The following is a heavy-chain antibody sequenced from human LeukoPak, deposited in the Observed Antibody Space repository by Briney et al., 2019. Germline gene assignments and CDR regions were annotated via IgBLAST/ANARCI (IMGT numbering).Heavy chain of an antibody. CDR3: ARVAGQYPQNVWAFGI. CDR2: ISSSGSTI. V-gene: IGHV3-11*04. CDR1: GFTFSDYY. D-gene: IGHD6-13*01. J-gene: IGHJ3*02. Sequence: GGSLRLSCAASGFTFSDYYMSWIRQAPGKGLEWVSYISSSGSTIYYADSVEGRFTISRDNAKNSLYLQMNSLRAEDTAVYYCARVAGQYPQNVWAFGIWGQGTMVTVSS.